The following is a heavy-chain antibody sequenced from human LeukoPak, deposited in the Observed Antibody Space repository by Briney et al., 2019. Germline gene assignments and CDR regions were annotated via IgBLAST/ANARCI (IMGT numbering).Heavy chain of an antibody. CDR3: ARGRKVGATQSPYYFDY. Sequence: PGGSLRLSCAASGFTVSSNYMSWVRQAPGKGLEWVSVIYSGGSTYYADSVKGRFTISRDNSKNTLYLQMNSLRAEDTAVYYCARGRKVGATQSPYYFDYWGQGTLVTVSS. CDR2: IYSGGST. CDR1: GFTVSSNY. D-gene: IGHD1-26*01. V-gene: IGHV3-66*01. J-gene: IGHJ4*02.